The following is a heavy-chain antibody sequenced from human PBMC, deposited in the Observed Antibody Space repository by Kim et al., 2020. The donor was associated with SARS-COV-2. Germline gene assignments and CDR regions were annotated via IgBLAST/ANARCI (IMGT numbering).Heavy chain of an antibody. CDR2: IWYDGSNK. CDR1: GFTFSSYG. J-gene: IGHJ4*02. D-gene: IGHD3-9*01. CDR3: ARGGRRRTYYDILTGYYLFDY. Sequence: GGSLRLSCAASGFTFSSYGMHWVRQAPGKGLEWVAVIWYDGSNKYYADSVKGRFTISRDNSKNTLYLQMNSLRAEDTAVYYCARGGRRRTYYDILTGYYLFDYWGQGTLVTVSS. V-gene: IGHV3-33*01.